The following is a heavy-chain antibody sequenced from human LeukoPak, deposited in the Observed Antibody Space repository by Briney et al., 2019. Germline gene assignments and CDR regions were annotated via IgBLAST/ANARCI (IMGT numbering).Heavy chain of an antibody. D-gene: IGHD4-11*01. J-gene: IGHJ4*02. CDR1: GFTFSTYW. V-gene: IGHV3-7*01. CDR3: VKVGHYIFDY. Sequence: GSLRLSCAASGFTFSTYWMKWVRQAPGKGLEWVASIKEDGSDKYYVDSVKGRFSISRDNAKNSLYLQMNSLRTEDTAVYYCVKVGHYIFDYWGQGTLVTVSS. CDR2: IKEDGSDK.